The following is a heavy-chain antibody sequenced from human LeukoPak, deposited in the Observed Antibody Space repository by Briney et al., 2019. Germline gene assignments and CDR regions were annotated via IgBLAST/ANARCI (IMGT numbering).Heavy chain of an antibody. CDR1: GFTFSSYG. V-gene: IGHV3-33*01. CDR2: IWYDGSNK. CDR3: ARSVYSSSSRGFYAFDI. J-gene: IGHJ3*02. Sequence: GGSLRLSCAASGFTFSSYGMHRVRQAPGKGLEWVAVIWYDGSNKYYADSVKGRFTISRDNSKNTLYLQMNSLRAEDTAVYYCARSVYSSSSRGFYAFDIWGQGTMVTVSS. D-gene: IGHD6-6*01.